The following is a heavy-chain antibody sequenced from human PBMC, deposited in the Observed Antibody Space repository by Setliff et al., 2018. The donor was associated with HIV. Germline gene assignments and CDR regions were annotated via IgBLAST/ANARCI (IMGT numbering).Heavy chain of an antibody. CDR1: GASISDGTYY. J-gene: IGHJ3*02. Sequence: SETLSLTCTVSGASISDGTYYWSWIRQPAGKGLEWIGHIYIRGGITNYSPSLKSRVTISLDTSKNQFSLSLSSVTASDTALYYCARSQETSVAATEIWGQGTMVTVSS. V-gene: IGHV4-61*09. CDR3: ARSQETSVAATEI. CDR2: IYIRGGIT.